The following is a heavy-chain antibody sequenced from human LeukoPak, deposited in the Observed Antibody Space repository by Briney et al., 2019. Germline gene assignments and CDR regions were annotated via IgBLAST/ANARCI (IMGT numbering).Heavy chain of an antibody. D-gene: IGHD6-13*01. CDR3: ARGQRYSSSWFGMDV. CDR2: IIPIFGTA. CDR1: GGTFSSYA. J-gene: IGHJ6*02. Sequence: WASVKVSCKASGGTFSSYAISWVRQAPGQGLEWMGGIIPIFGTANYAQKFQGRVTITADESTSTAYMELSSLRSEDTAVYYCARGQRYSSSWFGMDVWGQGTTVTVSS. V-gene: IGHV1-69*13.